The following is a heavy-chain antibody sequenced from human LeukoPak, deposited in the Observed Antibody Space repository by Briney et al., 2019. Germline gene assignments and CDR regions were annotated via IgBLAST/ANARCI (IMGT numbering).Heavy chain of an antibody. V-gene: IGHV4-61*02. Sequence: SQTLSLTCTVSGGSISSGSYYWSWIRQPAGKGLDWIGRIYTSGSTNYNPSLKSRVTISVDTSKNQFSLKLSSVTAADTAVYYCARGLGYCSSTSCYFDYWGQGTLVTVSS. CDR2: IYTSGST. CDR3: ARGLGYCSSTSCYFDY. D-gene: IGHD2-2*01. CDR1: GGSISSGSYY. J-gene: IGHJ4*02.